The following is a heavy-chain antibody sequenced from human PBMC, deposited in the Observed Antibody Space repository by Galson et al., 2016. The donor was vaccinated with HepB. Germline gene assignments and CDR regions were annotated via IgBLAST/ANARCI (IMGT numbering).Heavy chain of an antibody. J-gene: IGHJ6*02. Sequence: SLRLSCAASGFSFTNYNMNWVRQAPGKGLEWVSSISGSSSYIQYADSVKGRFTISRDNAKNSLYLQMNSLRADDTAVYYCARDKGTYSAYDYSRYHYYGMDVWGQGTTVTVSS. D-gene: IGHD5-12*01. V-gene: IGHV3-21*01. CDR1: GFSFTNYN. CDR2: ISGSSSYI. CDR3: ARDKGTYSAYDYSRYHYYGMDV.